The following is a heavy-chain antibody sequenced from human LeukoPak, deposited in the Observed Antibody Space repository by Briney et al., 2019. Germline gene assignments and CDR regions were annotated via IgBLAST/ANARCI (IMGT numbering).Heavy chain of an antibody. CDR1: GGSINNYY. D-gene: IGHD3-10*01. J-gene: IGHJ4*02. CDR3: ARHNARLRGWIGEVDY. Sequence: SETLSLTCSVSGGSINNYYWSWIRQPPGKGLEWIGYIYYTGSTNYSPSLKSRVTISADTSKRQFSLMLRSVTAADTAFYYCARHNARLRGWIGEVDYWGQGALVTVSS. V-gene: IGHV4-59*08. CDR2: IYYTGST.